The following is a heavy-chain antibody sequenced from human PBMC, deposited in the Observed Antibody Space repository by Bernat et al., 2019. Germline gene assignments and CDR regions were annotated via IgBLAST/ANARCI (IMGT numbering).Heavy chain of an antibody. V-gene: IGHV2-5*02. J-gene: IGHJ4*02. Sequence: QITLKESGPTLVKPTQTLTLTYTFSGFSLSTSGVGVGWIRQPPGKALEWLALIYWDDDKRYSPSLKSRLTITKDTSKNQVVLTMTNMDPVDTATYYCAHRRDSSGYYYLAFDYWGQGTLVTVSS. D-gene: IGHD3-22*01. CDR1: GFSLSTSGVG. CDR2: IYWDDDK. CDR3: AHRRDSSGYYYLAFDY.